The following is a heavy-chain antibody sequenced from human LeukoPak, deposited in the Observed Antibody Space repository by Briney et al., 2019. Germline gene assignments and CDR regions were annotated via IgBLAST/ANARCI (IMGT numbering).Heavy chain of an antibody. CDR1: GFTFSSDA. CDR3: ARAGNYYGSGSYYAKIDS. CDR2: ISFDGINK. Sequence: GGSLRLSCAASGFTFSSDAMHWVRQDPGKGLEWVALISFDGINKYYADSVKGRFTISRDNSKDTLSLQIDSLRAEDTAVYYCARAGNYYGSGSYYAKIDSWGQGTLVTVSS. J-gene: IGHJ4*02. V-gene: IGHV3-30*04. D-gene: IGHD3-10*01.